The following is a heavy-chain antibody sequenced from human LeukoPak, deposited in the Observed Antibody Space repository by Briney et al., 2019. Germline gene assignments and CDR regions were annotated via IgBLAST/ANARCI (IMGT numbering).Heavy chain of an antibody. CDR2: INPNSGGT. V-gene: IGHV1-2*02. J-gene: IGHJ4*02. CDR3: AGGGDYRFAY. Sequence: ASVKVSCKAPGYTFSSYYIHWVRQAPGQGLEYMGWINPNSGGTNYAQKFQGRVTMTRDTSISTAYIELTILRSDDTAVYFCAGGGDYRFAYWGQGTLVTVSS. CDR1: GYTFSSYY. D-gene: IGHD2-21*02.